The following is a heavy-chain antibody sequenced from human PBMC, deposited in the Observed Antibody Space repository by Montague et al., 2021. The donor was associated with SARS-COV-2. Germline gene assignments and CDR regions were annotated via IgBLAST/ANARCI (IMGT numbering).Heavy chain of an antibody. V-gene: IGHV4-59*01. CDR2: IYYSGST. J-gene: IGHJ4*02. CDR1: GGSISSYY. Sequence: SETLSLTCTVSGGSISSYYWSWIRQPPGKGLEWIGYIYYSGSTNYNPSLKSRVTISVDTSKNQFSLKLSSVTAADTAVYYCARAPVARITIFGVVTSFDYWGQGTLGTVSS. CDR3: ARAPVARITIFGVVTSFDY. D-gene: IGHD3-3*01.